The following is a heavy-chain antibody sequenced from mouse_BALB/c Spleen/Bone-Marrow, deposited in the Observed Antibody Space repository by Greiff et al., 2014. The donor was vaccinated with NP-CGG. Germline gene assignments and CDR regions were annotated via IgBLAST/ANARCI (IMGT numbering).Heavy chain of an antibody. V-gene: IGHV1-18*01. Sequence: VQLKDSGPELVKPGASVRIPCKASGYTFTDYHMDWVKQSHGKSLAWIGDIDPNNGTTIYNRNFKGKATLTVDKSSSTAYMELRSLTSEDTAVYYCARPNTTPFDYWGQGTLVTVSS. J-gene: IGHJ3*01. CDR3: ARPNTTPFDY. CDR2: IDPNNGTT. D-gene: IGHD2-12*01. CDR1: GYTFTDYH.